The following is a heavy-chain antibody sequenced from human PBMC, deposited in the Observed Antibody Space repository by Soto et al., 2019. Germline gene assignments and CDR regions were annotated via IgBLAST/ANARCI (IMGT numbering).Heavy chain of an antibody. CDR1: GFTFSSYW. Sequence: GGSLRLSCAASGFTFSSYWMHWVRQAPGKGLVWVSSINSDGSSTSYADSVKGRFTISRDNAKNALYLQMNSLRAEDTAVYYCAREYGYALKSMDVWGQGTTVTVSS. CDR2: INSDGSST. D-gene: IGHD5-18*01. CDR3: AREYGYALKSMDV. V-gene: IGHV3-74*01. J-gene: IGHJ6*02.